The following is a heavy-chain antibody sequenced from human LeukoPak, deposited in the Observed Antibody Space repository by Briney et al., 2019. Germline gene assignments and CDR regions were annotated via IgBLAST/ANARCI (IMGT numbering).Heavy chain of an antibody. CDR2: INSDGSST. J-gene: IGHJ4*02. CDR1: GFTFSSYW. V-gene: IGHV3-74*01. CDR3: ARVPRDTAMVTY. Sequence: GGFLRLSCAASGFTFSSYWMHWVRQAPGKGLVWVSRINSDGSSTSYADSVKGRFTISRDNAKNTLYLQMNSLRAEDTAVYYCARVPRDTAMVTYWGQGTLVTVSS. D-gene: IGHD5-18*01.